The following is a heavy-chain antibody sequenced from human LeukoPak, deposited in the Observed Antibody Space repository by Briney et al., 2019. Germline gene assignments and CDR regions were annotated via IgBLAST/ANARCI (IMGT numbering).Heavy chain of an antibody. CDR1: GFTFYDYA. V-gene: IGHV3-9*01. J-gene: IGHJ4*02. CDR3: AKGRYEIVTGYYGY. D-gene: IGHD3-9*01. Sequence: GGSLRLSCAAPGFTFYDYAMQWVRQAPGKGLEWVSGISWNSGSIVYADSVKGRFPISRDNAKNSLYLQMNSLGAEDTALYYCAKGRYEIVTGYYGYWGQGTLVTVSS. CDR2: ISWNSGSI.